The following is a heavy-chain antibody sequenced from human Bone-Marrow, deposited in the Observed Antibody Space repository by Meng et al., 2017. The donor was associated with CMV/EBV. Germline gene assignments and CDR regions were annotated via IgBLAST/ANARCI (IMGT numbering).Heavy chain of an antibody. CDR3: ARDAAGTSN. CDR1: GGSISSYY. CDR2: IYTSGSS. D-gene: IGHD6-13*01. Sequence: QKWGPGRVKPSETLSLPCTVSGGSISSYYWIWILQPAGKGVEWIGRIYTSGSSNYNLSLKSRVTLSVDTSKNQFCLNLGSVTAADTDVYYCARDAAGTSNWGQGTLVTVSS. V-gene: IGHV4-4*07. J-gene: IGHJ4*02.